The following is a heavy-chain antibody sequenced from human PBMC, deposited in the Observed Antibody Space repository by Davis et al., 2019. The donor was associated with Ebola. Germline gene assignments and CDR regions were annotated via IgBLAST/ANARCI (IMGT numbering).Heavy chain of an antibody. J-gene: IGHJ3*02. CDR2: ISSDRYYI. Sequence: GESLKISCAASGFSFSSYSMNWVRQAPGKGLEWVSSISSDRYYIYYADSLKGRFTISRDNAKNTLYLQMNSLRAEDTAVYYCAKDLYSSGWWGGAFDIWGQGTMVTVSS. CDR1: GFSFSSYS. D-gene: IGHD6-19*01. CDR3: AKDLYSSGWWGGAFDI. V-gene: IGHV3-21*01.